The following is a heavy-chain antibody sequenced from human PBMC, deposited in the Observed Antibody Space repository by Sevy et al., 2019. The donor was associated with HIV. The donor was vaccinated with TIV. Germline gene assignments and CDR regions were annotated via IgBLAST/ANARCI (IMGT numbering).Heavy chain of an antibody. CDR1: GFTFSNAW. V-gene: IGHV3-15*01. CDR3: TTEMGASECGYYFDS. CDR2: IKRKTDGGTP. Sequence: GGSLRLSCAASGFTFSNAWMSWVRQAPGKGLEWVGRIKRKTDGGTPVYAAPVKDRFTISRDDSKNTLSLRMNSLRTEDTAVYYCTTEMGASECGYYFDSWGQGTLVTVSS. D-gene: IGHD1-26*01. J-gene: IGHJ4*02.